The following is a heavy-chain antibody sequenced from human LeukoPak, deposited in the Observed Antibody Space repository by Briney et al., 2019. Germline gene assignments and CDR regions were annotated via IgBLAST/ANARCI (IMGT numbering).Heavy chain of an antibody. V-gene: IGHV3-7*01. CDR2: IKQDGSEK. CDR3: AREFDWNEPEAFDI. CDR1: GFTFGSYW. J-gene: IGHJ3*02. Sequence: PGGSLRLSCAASGFTFGSYWMSWVRQAPGKGLEWVANIKQDGSEKYYVDSVKGRFTISRDNAKNLLYLQMNSLRAEDTAVYHCAREFDWNEPEAFDIWGQGTMVTVSS. D-gene: IGHD1-1*01.